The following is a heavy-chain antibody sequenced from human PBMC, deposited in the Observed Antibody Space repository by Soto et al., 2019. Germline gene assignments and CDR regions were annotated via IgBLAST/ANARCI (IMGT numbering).Heavy chain of an antibody. CDR1: GFTFSSYS. V-gene: IGHV3-48*01. D-gene: IGHD6-13*01. CDR3: ARDQGYSSSWFYYYYYYMDV. J-gene: IGHJ6*03. CDR2: ISSSSSTI. Sequence: EVQLVESGGGLVQPGGSLRLSCAASGFTFSSYSMNWVRQAPGKGLEWVSYISSSSSTIYYADSVKGRFTLSRDNAKDSLYLQRNSLRAEDTAVYYCARDQGYSSSWFYYYYYYMDVWGKGTTVTVSS.